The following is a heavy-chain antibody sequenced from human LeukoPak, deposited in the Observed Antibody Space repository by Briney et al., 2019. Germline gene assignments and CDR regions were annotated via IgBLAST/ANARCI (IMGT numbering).Heavy chain of an antibody. J-gene: IGHJ6*03. CDR3: ARGGGRVVVIGYYYMDV. CDR1: GGSFSGYY. V-gene: IGHV4-34*01. CDR2: INHSGST. Sequence: SETLSLTCAVYGGSFSGYYWSWIRQPPGKGLEWIGEINHSGSTNYNPSLKSRVTISVDTSKNQFSLKLSSVNAADTAVYYCARGGGRVVVIGYYYMDVWGKGTTVTVSS. D-gene: IGHD3-22*01.